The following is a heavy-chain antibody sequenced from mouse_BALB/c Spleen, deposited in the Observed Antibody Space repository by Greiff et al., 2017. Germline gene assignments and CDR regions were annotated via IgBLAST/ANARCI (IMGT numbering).Heavy chain of an antibody. CDR3: ARFWDDWFAY. D-gene: IGHD4-1*01. J-gene: IGHJ3*01. CDR1: GYTFTSYT. CDR2: INPSSGYT. Sequence: QVQLQQSGAELARPGASVKMSCKASGYTFTSYTTHWVKQRPGQGLEWIGYINPSSGYTNYNQKFKDKATLTADKSSSTAYMQLSSLTSEDSAVYYCARFWDDWFAYWGQGTLVTVSA. V-gene: IGHV1-4*01.